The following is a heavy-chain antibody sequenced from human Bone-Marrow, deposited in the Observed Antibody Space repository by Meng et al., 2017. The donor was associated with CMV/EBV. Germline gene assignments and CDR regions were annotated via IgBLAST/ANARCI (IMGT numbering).Heavy chain of an antibody. V-gene: IGHV4-34*01. CDR3: ARILEWLEGPNYGMDV. D-gene: IGHD3-3*01. Sequence: SQTLSHTCALYGGSFSGYYWCWIRQPPGKGLEWIGEINRGGSANYSPSLKSRLTISVDTSKNQFSLKLSSVTAADTAVYYCARILEWLEGPNYGMDVWCQGTTVAVSS. CDR1: GGSFSGYY. CDR2: INRGGSA. J-gene: IGHJ6*02.